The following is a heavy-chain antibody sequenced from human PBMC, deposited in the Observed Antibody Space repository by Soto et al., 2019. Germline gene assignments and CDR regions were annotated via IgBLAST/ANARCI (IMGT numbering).Heavy chain of an antibody. CDR3: AKDQDDGRLYYFDS. CDR1: GFTFSSYA. J-gene: IGHJ4*02. V-gene: IGHV3-23*01. CDR2: ISGGDDST. Sequence: PGGSLRLSCAASGFTFSSYAMSWVRQAPGKGLEWVSAISGGDDSTYYADSVKGRFTISRDNSKNTLYLQMNSLRAEDTAVYYCAKDQDDGRLYYFDSWAQGTLLTVSS. D-gene: IGHD3-3*01.